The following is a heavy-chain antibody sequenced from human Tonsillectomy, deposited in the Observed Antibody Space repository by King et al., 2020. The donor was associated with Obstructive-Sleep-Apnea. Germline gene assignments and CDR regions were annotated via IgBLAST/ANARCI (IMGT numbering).Heavy chain of an antibody. D-gene: IGHD6-13*01. Sequence: VQLVESGGGLVQPGGSLRLSCAASGFTVSSNYMTWVRQAPGKGLEWVSSIYETGRTYCTDSVKGRLTISRDNSKNTLYLQMNSLGAEDTAVYYCARCADLGSSWYDSDYWGQGTLVTVSS. CDR3: ARCADLGSSWYDSDY. CDR2: IYETGRT. CDR1: GFTVSSNY. J-gene: IGHJ4*02. V-gene: IGHV3-66*01.